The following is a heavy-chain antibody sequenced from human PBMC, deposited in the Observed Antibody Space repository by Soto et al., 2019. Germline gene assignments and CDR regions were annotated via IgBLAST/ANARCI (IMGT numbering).Heavy chain of an antibody. CDR1: GGSINSGDYY. D-gene: IGHD2-2*01. V-gene: IGHV4-30-4*01. CDR3: GRADSSYLNWFDP. Sequence: SETLSLTCTVSGGSINSGDYYWNWIRQPPGKGLEWIGYIYYSGSTYYNPSLQSRVTISIDTSKNQFSLKMRSVTAADTAVYYCGRADSSYLNWFDPWGQGTLVTV. J-gene: IGHJ5*02. CDR2: IYYSGST.